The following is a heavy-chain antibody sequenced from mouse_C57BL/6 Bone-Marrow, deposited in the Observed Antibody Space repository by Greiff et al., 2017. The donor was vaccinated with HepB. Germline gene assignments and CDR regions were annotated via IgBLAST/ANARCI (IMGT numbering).Heavy chain of an antibody. CDR2: IWWDDDK. D-gene: IGHD3-2*02. V-gene: IGHV8-8*01. J-gene: IGHJ2*01. CDR3: ARMEWGQLRRDYFDY. CDR1: GFSLSTFGMG. Sequence: QVTLKESGPGILQPSQTLSLTCSFSGFSLSTFGMGVGWIRQPSGKGLEWLAHIWWDDDKYYNPALKSRLTISKDTSKNQVFLKIANVDTADTATYSCARMEWGQLRRDYFDYWGQGTTLTVSS.